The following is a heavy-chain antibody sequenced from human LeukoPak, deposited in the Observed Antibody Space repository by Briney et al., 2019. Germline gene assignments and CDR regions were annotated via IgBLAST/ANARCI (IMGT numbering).Heavy chain of an antibody. CDR2: IIPIFGTT. J-gene: IGHJ3*02. CDR3: ARQGGTTIFGVAHPGGAFDI. D-gene: IGHD3-3*01. V-gene: IGHV1-69*05. CDR1: GYTFTSNG. Sequence: SVKVSCKASGYTFTSNGISWVRQAPGQGLEWLGGIIPIFGTTKYAQRVQGRVTMSTDESRTTAYMELRSLISEDSAVYYCARQGGTTIFGVAHPGGAFDIWGQGTMVTVSS.